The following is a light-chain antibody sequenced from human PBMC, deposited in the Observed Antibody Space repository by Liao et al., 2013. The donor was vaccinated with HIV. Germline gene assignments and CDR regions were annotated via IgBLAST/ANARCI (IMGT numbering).Light chain of an antibody. CDR2: QDS. Sequence: SYELTQSPSVSVAPGKTARIICGGNNIGSKSVHWYQQKPGQAPVLVIYQDSKRPSGIPERFSGSSSGNTATLTISGTQAMDEADYYCQAWDIGTGVFGTGTKVTVL. V-gene: IGLV3-21*01. CDR1: NIGSKS. J-gene: IGLJ1*01. CDR3: QAWDIGTGV.